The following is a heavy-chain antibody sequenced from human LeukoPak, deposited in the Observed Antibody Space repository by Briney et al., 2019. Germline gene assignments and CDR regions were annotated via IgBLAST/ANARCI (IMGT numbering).Heavy chain of an antibody. CDR1: GVSIYSSTYY. J-gene: IGHJ3*02. V-gene: IGHV4-39*01. Sequence: PSETLSLTCTVSGVSIYSSTYYWAWIRQPPGKGLEFIVSIYYNENTYHNPSLKSRLTISVDTSTNHFSLRLTSVTAADTAIYYCARQLAAGNDAFDIWGQGTVVTVSS. CDR2: IYYNENT. D-gene: IGHD2-15*01. CDR3: ARQLAAGNDAFDI.